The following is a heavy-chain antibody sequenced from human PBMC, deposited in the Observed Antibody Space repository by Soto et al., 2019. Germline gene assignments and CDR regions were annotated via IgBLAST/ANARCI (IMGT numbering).Heavy chain of an antibody. CDR1: GYTFTGYY. CDR2: INPNSGGT. V-gene: IGHV1-2*04. D-gene: IGHD2-2*02. CDR3: ARGSDIVLVPAAIGWFDP. Sequence: QVQLVQSGAEVKKPGASVKVSCKASGYTFTGYYMHWVRQAPGQGLEWMGWINPNSGGTNYAQKFQGWVTMTRDTSISTAYMEMSRLRSDDTAVYYCARGSDIVLVPAAIGWFDPWGQGTLVTVSS. J-gene: IGHJ5*02.